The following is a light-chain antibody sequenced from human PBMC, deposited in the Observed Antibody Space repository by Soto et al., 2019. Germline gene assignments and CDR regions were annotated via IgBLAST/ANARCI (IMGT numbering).Light chain of an antibody. CDR2: DVN. J-gene: IGLJ2*01. CDR3: ASYTRTTTLV. V-gene: IGLV2-14*01. CDR1: ISDIGGYNF. Sequence: QSALTQPASVSGSPGQSITICCNGTISDIGGYNFISWYQHHPGKAPKLVIYDVNNRPSGISYRFSGSKSGNTASLTISGLQAEDEADYYCASYTRTTTLVFGGGTKVTVL.